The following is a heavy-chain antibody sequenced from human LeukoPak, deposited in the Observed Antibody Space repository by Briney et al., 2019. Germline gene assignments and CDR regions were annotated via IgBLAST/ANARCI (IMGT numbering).Heavy chain of an antibody. J-gene: IGHJ6*03. CDR1: GFTFTSYS. D-gene: IGHD2-8*01. Sequence: GGSLRLSCAASGFTFTSYSMNWVRQAPGKGLEWVSSISSSSSYIYYADSVKGRFTISRDNAKNSLYLQMNGLRVEDTAVYYCARAPTYCTNGVCRNYMDVWGKGTTVTVS. V-gene: IGHV3-21*01. CDR2: ISSSSSYI. CDR3: ARAPTYCTNGVCRNYMDV.